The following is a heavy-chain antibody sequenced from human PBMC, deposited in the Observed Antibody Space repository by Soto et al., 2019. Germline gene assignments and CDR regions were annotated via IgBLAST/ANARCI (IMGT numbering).Heavy chain of an antibody. V-gene: IGHV3-73*02. Sequence: EVQLVKSGGGRVQPGGSLKLSCEASGFTFSVSAIHWVRLASGKGLEWVGRIRTRKNRYVTTYAASVKGRFSLSRDDSKNTAYLQMNSLKTEDTAVYYCARIEDGLDVWGQGTTVIVS. D-gene: IGHD2-15*01. CDR2: IRTRKNRYVT. J-gene: IGHJ6*02. CDR3: ARIEDGLDV. CDR1: GFTFSVSA.